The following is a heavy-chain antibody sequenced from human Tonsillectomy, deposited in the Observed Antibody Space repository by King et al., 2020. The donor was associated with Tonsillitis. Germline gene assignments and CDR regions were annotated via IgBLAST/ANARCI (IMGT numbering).Heavy chain of an antibody. CDR2: ISGSGGST. D-gene: IGHD1-20*01. Sequence: EVQLVESGGGLVQPGGSLRLSCAASGFTFSSYAMSWVRQAPGEGLERGAAISGSGGSTFYADSGKGRFTISRDNSKNTMYLQMNSLRAEDTAVYYCAKDRYNWNYYGMDVWGQGTTVTVSS. CDR3: AKDRYNWNYYGMDV. CDR1: GFTFSSYA. V-gene: IGHV3-23*04. J-gene: IGHJ6*02.